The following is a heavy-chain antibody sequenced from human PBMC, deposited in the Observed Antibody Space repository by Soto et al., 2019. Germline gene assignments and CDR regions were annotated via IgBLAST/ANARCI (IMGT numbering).Heavy chain of an antibody. CDR3: ARDSLGYCSGGSCKGDPYYYYGMDV. D-gene: IGHD2-15*01. J-gene: IGHJ6*02. Sequence: QVQLQESGPGLVKPSETLSLTCTVSGGSISSYYWSWIRQPPGKGLEWIGYIYYSGSTNYNPSLKSRVTISVDTSKNQFSLKLSSVTAADTAVYYCARDSLGYCSGGSCKGDPYYYYGMDVWGQGTTVTVSS. CDR1: GGSISSYY. CDR2: IYYSGST. V-gene: IGHV4-59*01.